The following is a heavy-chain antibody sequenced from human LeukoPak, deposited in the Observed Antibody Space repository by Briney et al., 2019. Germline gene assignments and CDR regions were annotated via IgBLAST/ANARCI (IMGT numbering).Heavy chain of an antibody. CDR3: AKLGGAFDI. CDR2: ITRNSGIK. V-gene: IGHV3-9*01. Sequence: PGGSLRLSCAASGFTFDDYAMHWVRQAPGKGLEWVSYITRNSGIKGYADSVKGRFTISRDNAKNSLILQMNSLRVEDTALYYCAKLGGAFDIWGQGTMVIVSS. CDR1: GFTFDDYA. J-gene: IGHJ3*02. D-gene: IGHD3-16*01.